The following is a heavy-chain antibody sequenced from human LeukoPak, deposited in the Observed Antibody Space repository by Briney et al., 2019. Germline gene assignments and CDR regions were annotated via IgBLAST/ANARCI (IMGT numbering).Heavy chain of an antibody. CDR3: ARAYYYDSSGYSNFDY. Sequence: SVKVSCKASGGTFSSYAISWVRQAPGQGLEWMGGIIPIFGTANHAQKFQGRVTITTDESTSTAYMELSSLRSEDTAVYYCARAYYYDSSGYSNFDYWGQGTLVTVSS. CDR2: IIPIFGTA. CDR1: GGTFSSYA. V-gene: IGHV1-69*05. D-gene: IGHD3-22*01. J-gene: IGHJ4*02.